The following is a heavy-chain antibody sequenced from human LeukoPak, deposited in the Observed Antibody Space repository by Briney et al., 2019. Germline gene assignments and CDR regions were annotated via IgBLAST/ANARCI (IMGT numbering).Heavy chain of an antibody. J-gene: IGHJ4*02. V-gene: IGHV5-51*01. Sequence: GESLKISCKGSGYSFTSYWSGWVRQMPGKGLEWMGIIYPGDSDTRYSPSFQGQVTISADKSISTAYLQWSSLKASDTAMYYCARRPRTYYYDSSGYYVDYYFDYWGQGTLVTVSS. CDR3: ARRPRTYYYDSSGYYVDYYFDY. CDR2: IYPGDSDT. CDR1: GYSFTSYW. D-gene: IGHD3-22*01.